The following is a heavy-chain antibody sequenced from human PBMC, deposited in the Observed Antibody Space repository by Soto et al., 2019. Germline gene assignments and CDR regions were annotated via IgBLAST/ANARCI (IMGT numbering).Heavy chain of an antibody. CDR3: AKAYTHIVLMVYATPSDYYYGMDV. CDR2: ISYDGSNK. Sequence: QPGGSLRLSCAASGFTFSSYGMHWVRQAPGKGLEWVAVISYDGSNKYYADSVKGRFTISRDNPKNTLYLQMNSLRAEDTAVYYCAKAYTHIVLMVYATPSDYYYGMDVWGQGTTVTVSS. CDR1: GFTFSSYG. D-gene: IGHD2-8*01. J-gene: IGHJ6*02. V-gene: IGHV3-30*18.